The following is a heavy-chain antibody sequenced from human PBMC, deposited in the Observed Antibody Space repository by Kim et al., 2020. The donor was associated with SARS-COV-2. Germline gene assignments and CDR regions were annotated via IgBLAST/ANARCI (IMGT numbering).Heavy chain of an antibody. CDR2: TSGSGGNT. CDR1: GFTFSIHA. D-gene: IGHD2-2*01. Sequence: GGSLRLSCAASGFTFSIHAMSWVRQAPGKGLEWVSVTSGSGGNTDYADSVKGRFTISRDNSKNTLFLQMNSLRAEDTAVYFCAKGGYCATTSCFQGAYDGWGEGTMVTVSS. J-gene: IGHJ3*01. V-gene: IGHV3-23*01. CDR3: AKGGYCATTSCFQGAYDG.